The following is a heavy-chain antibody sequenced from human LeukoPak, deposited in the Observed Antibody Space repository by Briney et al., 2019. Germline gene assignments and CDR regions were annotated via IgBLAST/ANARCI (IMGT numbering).Heavy chain of an antibody. Sequence: ASVKVSCKASGYTFTSYDINWVRQATGQGLEWMGWMNPNSGNTGYAQRFQGRVTITRNTSISTAYMELSSLRSEDTAVYYCASGSGGSKTNDAFDIWGQGTMVTVSS. CDR1: GYTFTSYD. CDR2: MNPNSGNT. J-gene: IGHJ3*02. V-gene: IGHV1-8*03. CDR3: ASGSGGSKTNDAFDI. D-gene: IGHD1-26*01.